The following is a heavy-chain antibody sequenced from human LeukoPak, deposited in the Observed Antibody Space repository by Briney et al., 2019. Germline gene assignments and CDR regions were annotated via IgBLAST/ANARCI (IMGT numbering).Heavy chain of an antibody. CDR3: ARRCSSTSCYAYRGLSWDY. CDR1: GYTFTSYG. V-gene: IGHV1-18*01. D-gene: IGHD2-2*01. CDR2: ISAYNGNT. Sequence: ASVKVSCKASGYTFTSYGISWVRQAPGQGLEWMGWISAYNGNTNYAQKLQGRVTMTTDTSTSTAYMELRSLRSDDTAVYYCARRCSSTSCYAYRGLSWDYWGQGTQVTVSS. J-gene: IGHJ4*02.